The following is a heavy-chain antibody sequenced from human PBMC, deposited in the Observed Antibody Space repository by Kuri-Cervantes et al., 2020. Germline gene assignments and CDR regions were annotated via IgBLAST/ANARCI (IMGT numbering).Heavy chain of an antibody. CDR1: GFTFSSYS. D-gene: IGHD3-10*01. V-gene: IGHV3-48*01. Sequence: GESLKISCAASGFTFSSYSMNWVRQAPGKGLEWVSYISSSSSTIYYADSVKGRFTISRDNAKNSLYLQMNSLRAEDTAVYYCAGDRDWYFDLWGRGTLVTVSS. CDR2: ISSSSSTI. CDR3: AGDRDWYFDL. J-gene: IGHJ2*01.